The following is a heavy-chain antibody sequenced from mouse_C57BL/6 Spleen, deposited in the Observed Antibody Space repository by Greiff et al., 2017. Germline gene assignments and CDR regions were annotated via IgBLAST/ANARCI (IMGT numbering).Heavy chain of an antibody. D-gene: IGHD2-5*01. CDR2: IWSGGST. CDR3: ATYSNYGLLYWYFDV. Sequence: QVQLQQSGPGLVQPSQSLSITCTVSGFSLTSYGVHWVRQSPGKGLEWLGVIWSGGSTDYNAAFISRLSISKGNSKSQVFFKMNSLQADDTAIYYCATYSNYGLLYWYFDVWGTGTTVTVSS. V-gene: IGHV2-2*01. J-gene: IGHJ1*03. CDR1: GFSLTSYG.